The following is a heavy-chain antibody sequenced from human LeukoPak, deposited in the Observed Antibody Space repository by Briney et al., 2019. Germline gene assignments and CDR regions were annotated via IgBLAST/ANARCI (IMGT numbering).Heavy chain of an antibody. CDR2: IKSNSDGATT. CDR3: TTGPLFIVGATGAFDY. CDR1: GFTFSDAW. Sequence: GGSLRLSCAASGFTFSDAWMSWVRQAPGKGLEWVGRIKSNSDGATTDYAAPVKGRFTISREDSKNTLYLQMNSLKSEDTAVYYCTTGPLFIVGATGAFDYWGQGTLVTVSS. J-gene: IGHJ4*02. D-gene: IGHD1-26*01. V-gene: IGHV3-15*01.